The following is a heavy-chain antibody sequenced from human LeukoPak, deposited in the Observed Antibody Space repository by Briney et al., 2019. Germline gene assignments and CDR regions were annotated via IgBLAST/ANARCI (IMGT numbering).Heavy chain of an antibody. CDR3: ASPPQLRYYDGLSDAFDI. J-gene: IGHJ3*02. CDR1: GFTFSDYY. D-gene: IGHD3-9*01. V-gene: IGHV3-11*03. Sequence: GGSLRLSCAASGFTFSDYYMSWIRQAPGKGLEWVSYISSSSSYTNYADSVKGRFTISRDNAKNSLYLQMNSLRAEDTAVYYCASPPQLRYYDGLSDAFDIWGQGTMVTVSS. CDR2: ISSSSSYT.